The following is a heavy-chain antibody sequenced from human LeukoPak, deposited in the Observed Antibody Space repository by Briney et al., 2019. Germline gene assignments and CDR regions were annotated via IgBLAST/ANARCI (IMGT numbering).Heavy chain of an antibody. J-gene: IGHJ3*02. CDR3: AKDSSVDAFDI. CDR1: GFTFSSYG. Sequence: GGSLRLSCAASGFTFSSYGMHWVRQAPGKGLEWVAVISYGGSNKYYADSVKGRFTISRDNSKNTLYLQMNSLRAEDTAVYYCAKDSSVDAFDIWGQGTMVTVSS. V-gene: IGHV3-30*18. CDR2: ISYGGSNK. D-gene: IGHD3-22*01.